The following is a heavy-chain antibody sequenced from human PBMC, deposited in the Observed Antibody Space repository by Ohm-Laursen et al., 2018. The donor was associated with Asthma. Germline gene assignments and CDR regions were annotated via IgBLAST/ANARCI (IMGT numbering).Heavy chain of an antibody. J-gene: IGHJ4*02. CDR2: IYYSGST. CDR1: GGSISSGGYY. Sequence: SQTLSLTCTVSGGSISSGGYYWSWIRQHPGKGLEWIGYIYYSGSTYYNPSLKSRVTISVDTSKNQFSLKLSSVTAADTAVYYCARTRSYYYDSSGYYRSLYYFDYWGQGTLVTVSS. D-gene: IGHD3-22*01. V-gene: IGHV4-31*03. CDR3: ARTRSYYYDSSGYYRSLYYFDY.